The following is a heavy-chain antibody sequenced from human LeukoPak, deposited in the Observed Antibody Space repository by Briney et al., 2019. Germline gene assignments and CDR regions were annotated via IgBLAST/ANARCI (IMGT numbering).Heavy chain of an antibody. V-gene: IGHV3-21*01. CDR1: GFTFSSYS. J-gene: IGHJ4*02. CDR3: ARDLRSSGWYYFDY. Sequence: GGSLRLSCAASGFTFSSYSMNWVRQAPGKGLEWVSSISSSSTYIYYADSVKGRFTISRDNAKNSLFLQMNSLRAEDTAVYYCARDLRSSGWYYFDYWGQGTLVTVSS. D-gene: IGHD6-19*01. CDR2: ISSSSTYI.